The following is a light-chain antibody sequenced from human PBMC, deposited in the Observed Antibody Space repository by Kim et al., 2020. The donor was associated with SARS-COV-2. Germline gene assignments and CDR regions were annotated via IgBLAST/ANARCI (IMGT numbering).Light chain of an antibody. CDR2: EDN. CDR3: QSYDSSTPVV. Sequence: KTVTISCTRSSRSIASNYVQWYQQRPGSSPTTVIYEDNQRPSGVPYRFSGYIDSSSNSASLTISGLKTEDEADYYCQSYDSSTPVVFGGGTKLTVL. CDR1: SRSIASNY. V-gene: IGLV6-57*01. J-gene: IGLJ2*01.